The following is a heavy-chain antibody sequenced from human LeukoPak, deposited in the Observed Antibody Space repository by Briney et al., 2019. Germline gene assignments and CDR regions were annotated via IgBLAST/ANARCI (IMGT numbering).Heavy chain of an antibody. CDR2: INPNSGGT. CDR1: GYTFTGYY. D-gene: IGHD2-21*02. V-gene: IGHV1-2*02. Sequence: ASVKVSCKASGYTFTGYYMHWVRQAPGQELEWMGWINPNSGGTNYAQKFQGRVTMTRDTSISTAYMELSRLRSDDTAVYYCATTRRLAYCGGDCYAFDIWGQGTMVTVSS. J-gene: IGHJ3*02. CDR3: ATTRRLAYCGGDCYAFDI.